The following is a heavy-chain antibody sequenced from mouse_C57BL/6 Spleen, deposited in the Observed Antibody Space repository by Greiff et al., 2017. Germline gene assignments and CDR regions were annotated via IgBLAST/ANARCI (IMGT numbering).Heavy chain of an antibody. J-gene: IGHJ3*01. CDR2: ISSGSSTI. Sequence: DVKLVESGGGLVKPGGSLKLSCAASGFTFSDYGMHWVRQAPEKGLEWVAYISSGSSTIYYADTVKGRFTISRDNAKNTLFLQMTSLRSEDTAMYYCAKGRDGLFAYWGQGTLVTVSA. D-gene: IGHD3-3*01. V-gene: IGHV5-17*01. CDR1: GFTFSDYG. CDR3: AKGRDGLFAY.